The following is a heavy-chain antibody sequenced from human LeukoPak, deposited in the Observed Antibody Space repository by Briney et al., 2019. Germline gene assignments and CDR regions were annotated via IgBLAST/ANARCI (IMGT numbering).Heavy chain of an antibody. Sequence: GSLRLSCAASGFTFSDYYMTWVRQAPGKGLEWVSVIYSGGSTYYADSVKGRFTISRDNSKNTLYLQMNSLRAEDTAVYYCARGGYAIDYWGQGTLVTVSS. D-gene: IGHD5-12*01. CDR1: GFTFSDYY. V-gene: IGHV3-53*01. J-gene: IGHJ4*02. CDR2: IYSGGST. CDR3: ARGGYAIDY.